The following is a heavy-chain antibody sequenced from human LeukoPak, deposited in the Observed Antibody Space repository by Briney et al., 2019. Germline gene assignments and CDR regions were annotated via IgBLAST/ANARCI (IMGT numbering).Heavy chain of an antibody. V-gene: IGHV3-33*08. D-gene: IGHD4-17*01. Sequence: GGSLRLSCAASGFTFAIHAMTWVRQAPGKGLEWVAVIWYDGSNKYYADSVKGRFTISRDNSKNTLYLQMNSLRAEDTAVYYCARVYLAGDFHAFDIWGQGTMVTVSS. CDR3: ARVYLAGDFHAFDI. J-gene: IGHJ3*02. CDR1: GFTFAIHA. CDR2: IWYDGSNK.